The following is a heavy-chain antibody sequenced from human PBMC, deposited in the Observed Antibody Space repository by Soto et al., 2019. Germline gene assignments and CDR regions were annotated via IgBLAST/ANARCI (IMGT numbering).Heavy chain of an antibody. Sequence: PGGSLRLSCAASGFTFSSYGMHWVRQAPGRGLEGEAVISYDGRNKYYADSVKGRLTISRDNSKNALYVQMDSLGAEATAVYYCAKDPYREVVVVAPPFDPWGGGTQVTVAS. V-gene: IGHV3-30*18. CDR2: ISYDGRNK. CDR1: GFTFSSYG. CDR3: AKDPYREVVVVAPPFDP. J-gene: IGHJ5*02. D-gene: IGHD2-15*01.